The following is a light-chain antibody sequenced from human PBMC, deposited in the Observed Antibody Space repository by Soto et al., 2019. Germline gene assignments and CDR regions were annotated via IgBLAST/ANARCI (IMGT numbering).Light chain of an antibody. CDR1: SSDVAGYNH. J-gene: IGLJ1*01. V-gene: IGLV2-14*01. CDR3: SSYAGSNNFV. CDR2: EVT. Sequence: QSVLTQPASVSGSPGQSITISCTGTSSDVAGYNHVSWYQHHPGKAPKLMIYEVTKRPSGVSNRFSGSKSGDTASLTISGLQAEDEADYYCSSYAGSNNFVFGTGTKVTVL.